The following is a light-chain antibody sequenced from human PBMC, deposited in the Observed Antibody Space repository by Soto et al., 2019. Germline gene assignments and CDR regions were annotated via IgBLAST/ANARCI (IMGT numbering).Light chain of an antibody. CDR3: QQYNSYGT. CDR1: QSIGSS. CDR2: DAS. J-gene: IGKJ2*01. Sequence: DIQMTQSPSTLSASVGDRVTITCRASQSIGSSLAWYQQKPGKGPKLLIYDASTLESGVPSRFSGSGFGTYFALTISSLQPDDFATFYCQQYNSYGTFGQGTKLEIK. V-gene: IGKV1-5*01.